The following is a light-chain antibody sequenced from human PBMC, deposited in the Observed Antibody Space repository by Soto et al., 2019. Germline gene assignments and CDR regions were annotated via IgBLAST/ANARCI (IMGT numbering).Light chain of an antibody. CDR3: QQYGSSPYT. J-gene: IGKJ2*01. Sequence: EIVLTQSPGTLSLSPGERATLYCRASQSVSSSYLAWYQQKPGQAPRLLIYGASPRATGIPDRFSGSGSGTDFTLSISRLEPEDFAVYFCQQYGSSPYTFGQGTKLEIK. CDR1: QSVSSSY. V-gene: IGKV3-20*01. CDR2: GAS.